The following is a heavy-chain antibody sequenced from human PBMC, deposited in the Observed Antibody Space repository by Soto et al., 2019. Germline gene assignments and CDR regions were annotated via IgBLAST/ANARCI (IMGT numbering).Heavy chain of an antibody. Sequence: GGSLRLSCAVAGFTFNNAWMNWVRLAPGKGLEWVGRIKSKVDGETTDYAAPVKGRFTISRDDSKSTLTLEMNSLKTEDTAVYYCAPSGGQWLIENYFDYWGQGTLVTVSS. CDR2: IKSKVDGETT. J-gene: IGHJ4*01. CDR1: GFTFNNAW. D-gene: IGHD6-19*01. V-gene: IGHV3-15*07. CDR3: APSGGQWLIENYFDY.